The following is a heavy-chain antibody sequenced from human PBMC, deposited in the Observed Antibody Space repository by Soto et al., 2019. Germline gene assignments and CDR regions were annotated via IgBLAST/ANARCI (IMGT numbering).Heavy chain of an antibody. J-gene: IGHJ6*03. CDR3: ARQTYYYGSGSYYNEAYYYYYYMDV. CDR1: GGSISSSSYY. D-gene: IGHD3-10*01. Sequence: QLQLQESGPGLVKPSETLSLTCTVSGGSISSSSYYWGWIRQPPGKGLEWIGSIYYSGSTYYNPSLKSRVTISVDTSKSQFSLKLSSVTAADTAVYYCARQTYYYGSGSYYNEAYYYYYYMDVWGKGTTVTVSS. CDR2: IYYSGST. V-gene: IGHV4-39*01.